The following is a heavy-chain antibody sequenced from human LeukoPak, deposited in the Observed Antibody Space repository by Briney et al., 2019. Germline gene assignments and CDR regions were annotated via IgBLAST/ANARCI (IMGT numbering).Heavy chain of an antibody. Sequence: SETLSLTCAVYGGSFSGYYWSWIRQPPGKGLEWIGEINHSGSTNYNPSLKSRVTISVDTSKNQVSLKLSSVTAADTAVYYCARGPPRNWFDPWGQGTLVTVSS. CDR2: INHSGST. V-gene: IGHV4-34*01. CDR1: GGSFSGYY. CDR3: ARGPPRNWFDP. J-gene: IGHJ5*02.